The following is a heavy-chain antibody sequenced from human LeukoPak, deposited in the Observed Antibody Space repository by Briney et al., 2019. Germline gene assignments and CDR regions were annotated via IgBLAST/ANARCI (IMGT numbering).Heavy chain of an antibody. Sequence: SETLSLTCTVSGGSISSYYWSWIRQPPGKGLEWIGYIHYSGSTNYNPSLKSRVTISVDTSKNQFSLKLSSVTAADTAVYYCARVEEGYGSGRRENYYYYYMDVWGKGTTVTLSS. CDR2: IHYSGST. J-gene: IGHJ6*03. CDR1: GGSISSYY. CDR3: ARVEEGYGSGRRENYYYYYMDV. D-gene: IGHD3-10*01. V-gene: IGHV4-59*01.